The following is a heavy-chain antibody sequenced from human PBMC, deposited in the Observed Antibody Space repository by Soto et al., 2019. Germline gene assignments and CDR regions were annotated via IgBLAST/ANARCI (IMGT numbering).Heavy chain of an antibody. D-gene: IGHD2-2*02. Sequence: QVQLVQSGAEVKKPGSSVKVSCKASGGTFSSYTISWVRQAPGQGLEWMGRIIPILGIAKYAQKCQGRVTITADKSTSTAYMELSSLRSEDTAVYYCAREYLNWFAPWGQGTLVNVSS. V-gene: IGHV1-69*08. CDR2: IIPILGIA. J-gene: IGHJ5*02. CDR3: AREYLNWFAP. CDR1: GGTFSSYT.